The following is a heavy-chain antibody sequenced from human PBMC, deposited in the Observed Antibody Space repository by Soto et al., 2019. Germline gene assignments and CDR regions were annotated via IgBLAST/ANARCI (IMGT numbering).Heavy chain of an antibody. CDR2: IIPIFGTA. Sequence: EASVKVSCRASGGTFSSYAISWVRQAPGQGLEWMGGIIPIFGTANYAQKFQGRVTITVDKSTSTAYMELSSLRSEDTAVYYCARDRAVRAFSGMDVWAKGPRSPSP. J-gene: IGHJ6*02. CDR1: GGTFSSYA. V-gene: IGHV1-69*06. CDR3: ARDRAVRAFSGMDV. D-gene: IGHD3-10*01.